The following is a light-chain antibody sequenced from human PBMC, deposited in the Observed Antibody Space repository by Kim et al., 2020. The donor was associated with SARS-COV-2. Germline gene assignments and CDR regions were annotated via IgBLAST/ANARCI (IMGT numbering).Light chain of an antibody. J-gene: IGKJ4*01. V-gene: IGKV3-15*01. CDR2: GAS. Sequence: SPGESATLSCRASQSVSSDVAWYQQRPGQAPRLLIYGASTRATGIPGRFSGSVAGTEFTLTISSLQSEDFAVYYCQQYSDWPPLTFGGGTKVDIK. CDR3: QQYSDWPPLT. CDR1: QSVSSD.